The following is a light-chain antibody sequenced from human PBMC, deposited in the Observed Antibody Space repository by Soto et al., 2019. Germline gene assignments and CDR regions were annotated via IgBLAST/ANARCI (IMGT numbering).Light chain of an antibody. CDR3: QQYKSYPYT. Sequence: DIQMTQSPSTLSASVGDRVTITCRASHSISSWLAWYQQKPGKAPKLLIYQASSLESGVPSRFSGSASGTDFTLTISSLQPDDFATYYCQQYKSYPYTFGQETKVEIK. V-gene: IGKV1-5*03. CDR1: HSISSW. CDR2: QAS. J-gene: IGKJ2*01.